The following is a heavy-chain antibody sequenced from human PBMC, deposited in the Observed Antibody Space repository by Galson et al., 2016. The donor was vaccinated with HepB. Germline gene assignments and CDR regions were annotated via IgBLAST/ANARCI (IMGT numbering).Heavy chain of an antibody. CDR1: GGSFSGYY. V-gene: IGHV4-34*01. Sequence: SETLSLTCAVYGGSFSGYYWSWIRQPPGKGPEWIGEINHSGSTNYNPSLKSRVTISVDTSKNQFSLKLTSVTAADTAVYYCARAIVATITFVGTKYYYYGMDVWGHGTTVTVSS. D-gene: IGHD5-12*01. CDR2: INHSGST. CDR3: ARAIVATITFVGTKYYYYGMDV. J-gene: IGHJ6*02.